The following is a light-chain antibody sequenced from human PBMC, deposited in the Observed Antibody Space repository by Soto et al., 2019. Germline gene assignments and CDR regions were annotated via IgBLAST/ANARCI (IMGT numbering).Light chain of an antibody. J-gene: IGLJ1*01. CDR2: ANS. Sequence: QSVLTQPPSVSGAPGQRVTISCTGSSSKIGAGYDVHWYQQLPGTAPKLLIYANSNRPSGVPDRFSGSKSGTSASLAITGLQAEDEADYYCQSYDSSLSGFYVFGTGTKVTVL. CDR3: QSYDSSLSGFYV. V-gene: IGLV1-40*01. CDR1: SSKIGAGYD.